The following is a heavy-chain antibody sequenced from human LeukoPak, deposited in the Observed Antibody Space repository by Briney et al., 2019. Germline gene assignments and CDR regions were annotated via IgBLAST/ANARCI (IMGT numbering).Heavy chain of an antibody. CDR2: IYYSGST. J-gene: IGHJ6*02. CDR3: ARHLGGDPYYYYYGMDV. D-gene: IGHD2-21*02. CDR1: GGSFSGYY. Sequence: SETLSLTCAVYGGSFSGYYWSWIRQPPGKGLEWIGYIYYSGSTNYNPSLKSRVTISVDTSKNQFSLKLSSVTAADTAVYYCARHLGGDPYYYYYGMDVWGQGTTVTVSS. V-gene: IGHV4-59*08.